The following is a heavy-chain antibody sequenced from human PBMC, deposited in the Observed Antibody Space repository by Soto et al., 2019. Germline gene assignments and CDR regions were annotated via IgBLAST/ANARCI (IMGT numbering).Heavy chain of an antibody. V-gene: IGHV3-11*01. D-gene: IGHD6-6*01. CDR2: ITSSGRTT. Sequence: QVQLVESGGGLVKPGGSLRLSCAASGFTFSDYYMNWIRQAPGKGLEWVSYITSSGRTTYYADSVKGRLTISRDNAKPPKSXQXNSPRAEDTAVYYCARDLGLVPEDRSSPLSAHGMDVWGQGTTVTVSS. CDR1: GFTFSDYY. CDR3: ARDLGLVPEDRSSPLSAHGMDV. J-gene: IGHJ6*02.